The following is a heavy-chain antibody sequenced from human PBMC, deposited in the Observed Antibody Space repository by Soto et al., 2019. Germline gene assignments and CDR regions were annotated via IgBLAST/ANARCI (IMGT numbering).Heavy chain of an antibody. D-gene: IGHD3-22*01. CDR2: ISYDGSNK. CDR1: GFTFSSYA. CDR3: ASLYDSSGYYYDFDY. J-gene: IGHJ4*02. V-gene: IGHV3-30-3*01. Sequence: QVQLVESGGGVVQPGRSLRLSCAASGFTFSSYAMHWVRQAPGKGLEWVAVISYDGSNKYYADSVKGRFTISRDNSKNTLYLQMNSLRAEDTAVYYCASLYDSSGYYYDFDYWGQGTLVTVSS.